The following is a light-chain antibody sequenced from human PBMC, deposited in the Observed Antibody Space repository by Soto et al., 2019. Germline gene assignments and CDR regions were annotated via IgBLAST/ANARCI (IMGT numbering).Light chain of an antibody. CDR2: GAF. J-gene: IGKJ4*01. Sequence: DIRLTQSPSFLSASAGDRVTITCRASQDITKYLAWFQQKPGRAPKLLIYGAFTLQRGVPSRFSGRGSGTEFTLTIRSLQSEDFATYYCQQVDTYPMTFGGGTKVDTK. V-gene: IGKV1-9*01. CDR1: QDITKY. CDR3: QQVDTYPMT.